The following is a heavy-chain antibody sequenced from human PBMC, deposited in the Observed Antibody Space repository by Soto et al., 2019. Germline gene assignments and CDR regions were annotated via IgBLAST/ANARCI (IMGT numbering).Heavy chain of an antibody. CDR1: GGSISSYY. CDR3: ASRYGGNFDY. D-gene: IGHD3-16*01. V-gene: IGHV4-59*01. Sequence: SETLSLTCSVSGGSISSYYWSWIRQPPGKGLEWIGYIYYSGSTNYNPSLKSRVTISVDTSKNQFSLKLSSVTAADTAVYYCASRYGGNFDYWGQGTLVTVSS. CDR2: IYYSGST. J-gene: IGHJ4*02.